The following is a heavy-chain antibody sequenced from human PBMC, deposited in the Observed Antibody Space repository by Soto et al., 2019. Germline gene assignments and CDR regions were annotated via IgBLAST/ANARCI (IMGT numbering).Heavy chain of an antibody. Sequence: SVKVSCKASGGTFSSYAISWVRQAPGQGLEWMGGIIPIFGTANYAQKFQGRVTITADKSTSTAYMELSSLRSEDTAVYYCARTSPGIAAAGNFDYWGQGTLVTVSS. CDR1: GGTFSSYA. J-gene: IGHJ4*02. CDR3: ARTSPGIAAAGNFDY. CDR2: IIPIFGTA. D-gene: IGHD6-13*01. V-gene: IGHV1-69*06.